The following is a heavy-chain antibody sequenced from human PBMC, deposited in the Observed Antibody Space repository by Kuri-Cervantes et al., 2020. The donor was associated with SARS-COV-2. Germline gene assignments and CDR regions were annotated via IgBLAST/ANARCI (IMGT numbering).Heavy chain of an antibody. V-gene: IGHV3-15*01. CDR3: TTGSVRGQWLEPRRHDGFDL. CDR1: GFIFSNAW. D-gene: IGHD6-19*01. J-gene: IGHJ3*01. Sequence: GESLKISCAASGFIFSNAWMSWVRQAPGKGLEWIGRIKSRADGGTRDYVAPVKGRFTLSRDDSTNTLYLQMNSLKTEDTAVYYCTTGSVRGQWLEPRRHDGFDLWGQGTMVPSPQ. CDR2: IKSRADGGTR.